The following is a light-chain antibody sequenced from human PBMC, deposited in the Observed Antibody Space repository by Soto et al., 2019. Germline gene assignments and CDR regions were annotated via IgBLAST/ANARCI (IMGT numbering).Light chain of an antibody. Sequence: EIVLTQSPVTLSLSPGEGATLSCRASQSISSNFLAWYQQKPGQAPRLLIYGASSRATGIPDRFSGSGSGTDFTLTISRLEPEDFAVYYCQQFDDSVTFGQGTRLEIK. CDR1: QSISSNF. CDR2: GAS. J-gene: IGKJ5*01. V-gene: IGKV3-20*01. CDR3: QQFDDSVT.